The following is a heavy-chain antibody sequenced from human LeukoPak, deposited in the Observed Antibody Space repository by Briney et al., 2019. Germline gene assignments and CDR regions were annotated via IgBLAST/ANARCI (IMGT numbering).Heavy chain of an antibody. D-gene: IGHD6-13*01. J-gene: IGHJ4*02. CDR3: LKGSQGPIWQQLVPDH. CDR1: GFAFSSHA. Sequence: PGGSLRLSCQASGFAFSSHAMHWVRQAPGRGLEHVSTISDNGANTYYADSVKGRFTISRDTSKNTLYLQMNSLRGADTAVYYCLKGSQGPIWQQLVPDHWGQGTLVTVSS. V-gene: IGHV3-64D*06. CDR2: ISDNGANT.